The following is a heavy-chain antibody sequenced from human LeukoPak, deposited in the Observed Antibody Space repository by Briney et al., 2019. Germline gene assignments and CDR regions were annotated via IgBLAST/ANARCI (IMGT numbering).Heavy chain of an antibody. J-gene: IGHJ3*02. CDR1: GGSMSSSTYY. D-gene: IGHD6-13*01. Sequence: PSETLSLTCTVSGGSMSSSTYYWGWIRQPPGKGLEWIGNIYYSGTAYYKPSLKSRVTMSVDTSKNQFSLKLTSVTAADTAVYFCARWGESSTSRVNAFDMWGQGTMVTVSS. V-gene: IGHV4-39*07. CDR3: ARWGESSTSRVNAFDM. CDR2: IYYSGTA.